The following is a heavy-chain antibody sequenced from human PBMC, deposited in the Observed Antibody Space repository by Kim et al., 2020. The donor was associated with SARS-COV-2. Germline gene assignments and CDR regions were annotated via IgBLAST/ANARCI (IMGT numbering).Heavy chain of an antibody. CDR1: GESVSSDSAA. CDR3: ARDHQYSIDY. V-gene: IGHV6-1*01. D-gene: IGHD5-12*01. Sequence: SQTLSLTCVISGESVSSDSAAWNWIRQSPSRGLEWLGRTYYRSKWYYDYEDSVKSRITINPDTSKNQFSLQLKSVTPEDTAMYYCARDHQYSIDYWGQGTLVTVSS. CDR2: TYYRSKWYY. J-gene: IGHJ4*02.